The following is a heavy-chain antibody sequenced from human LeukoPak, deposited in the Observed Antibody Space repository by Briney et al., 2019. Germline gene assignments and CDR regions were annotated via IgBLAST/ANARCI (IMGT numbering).Heavy chain of an antibody. CDR3: ARGQPRYCSSTSCYTDLDY. V-gene: IGHV3-48*01. Sequence: PGGSLRLSCTASGFTFGDYAMSWVRQAPGKGLEWVSYISSSSSTIYYADSVKGRFTISRDNAKNSLYLQMNSLRAEDTAVYYCARGQPRYCSSTSCYTDLDYWGQGTLVTVSS. D-gene: IGHD2-2*02. CDR2: ISSSSSTI. CDR1: GFTFGDYA. J-gene: IGHJ4*02.